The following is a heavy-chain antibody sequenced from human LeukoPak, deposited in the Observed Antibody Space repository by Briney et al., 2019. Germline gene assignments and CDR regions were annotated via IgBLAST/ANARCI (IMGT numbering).Heavy chain of an antibody. Sequence: PSETLSLTCAVSGYSIISGYYWGWIRQPPGKGLEWIGSIYHSGSTYYNPSLKSRVTISVDTSKNQFSLKLSSVTAADTAVYYCAISPLYCSGGSCYESSDAFDIWGQGTMVTVSS. CDR3: AISPLYCSGGSCYESSDAFDI. V-gene: IGHV4-38-2*01. CDR1: GYSIISGYY. D-gene: IGHD2-15*01. CDR2: IYHSGST. J-gene: IGHJ3*02.